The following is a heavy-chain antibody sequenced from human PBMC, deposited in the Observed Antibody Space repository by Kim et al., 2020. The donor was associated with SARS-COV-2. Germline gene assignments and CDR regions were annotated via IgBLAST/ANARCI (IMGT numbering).Heavy chain of an antibody. V-gene: IGHV3-53*01. Sequence: GGSLRLSCAASGFTVSSYYMSWVRQAPGKGLEWVAVIYNGGSKYYADSVEEGRTIFSDDSKNTPLHLQMNLRTAENAVFYYGRDKPSRSGYYGMDVSGQ. J-gene: IGHJ6*02. CDR2: IYNGGSK. D-gene: IGHD3-3*01. CDR3: GRDKPSRSGYYGMDV. CDR1: GFTVSSYY.